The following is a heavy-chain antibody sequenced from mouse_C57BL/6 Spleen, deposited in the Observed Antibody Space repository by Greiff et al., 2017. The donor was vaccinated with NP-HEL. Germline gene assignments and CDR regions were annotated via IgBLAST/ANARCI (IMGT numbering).Heavy chain of an antibody. D-gene: IGHD1-1*01. J-gene: IGHJ1*03. V-gene: IGHV1-4*01. CDR3: ARKEMSYYGSSYDWYFDV. CDR1: GYTFTSYT. CDR2: INPSSGYT. Sequence: VQLQQSGAELARPGASVKMSCKASGYTFTSYTMHWVKQRPGQGLEWIGYINPSSGYTKYNQKFKDKATLTADKSSSTAYMQLSRLTSEDSAIYYGARKEMSYYGSSYDWYFDVWGTGTTVTVSS.